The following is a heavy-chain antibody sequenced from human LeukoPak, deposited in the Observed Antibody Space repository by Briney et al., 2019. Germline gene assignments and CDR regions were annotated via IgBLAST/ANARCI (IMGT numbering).Heavy chain of an antibody. D-gene: IGHD6-25*01. CDR2: ISGSGDST. V-gene: IGHV3-23*01. CDR3: AKGLGNSSGWDGPDN. J-gene: IGHJ4*02. CDR1: AFPFSSYA. Sequence: GGSLRLSCAAYAFPFSSYAMSWVRQAPGRGLEWVSAISGSGDSTHYADSVKGRFTVSRDNSRQTQYLQLNSRRAEDTAVYRYAKGLGNSSGWDGPDNWGQGTLVTVSS.